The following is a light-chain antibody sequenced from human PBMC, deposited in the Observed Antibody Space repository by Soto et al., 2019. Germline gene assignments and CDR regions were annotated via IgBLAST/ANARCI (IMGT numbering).Light chain of an antibody. J-gene: IGKJ1*01. CDR1: QSVSSSY. CDR3: QQYGSSPS. V-gene: IGKV3-20*01. CDR2: AVS. Sequence: EIVLTQSPGTLSLSPGERATLSCRSSQSVSSSYLAWYQHKPGQAPRLLIYAVSSRATGIPGRFSGSGSGTDFTLTISRLEPEDFAVYYCQQYGSSPSFGQGTKVEIK.